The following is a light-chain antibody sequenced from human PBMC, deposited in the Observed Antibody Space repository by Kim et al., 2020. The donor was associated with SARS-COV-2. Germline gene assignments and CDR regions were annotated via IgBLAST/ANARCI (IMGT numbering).Light chain of an antibody. J-gene: IGLJ1*01. CDR3: SSHTTSSTYV. V-gene: IGLV2-14*03. Sequence: GHSITISCTGTSSDVGGYNSVSWYQQHPGKAPKLMIYDSSGRASGVSNRFSGSQSGNTASLTISGLRAEDEADYYCSSHTTSSTYVFGSGTKVTVL. CDR1: SSDVGGYNS. CDR2: DSS.